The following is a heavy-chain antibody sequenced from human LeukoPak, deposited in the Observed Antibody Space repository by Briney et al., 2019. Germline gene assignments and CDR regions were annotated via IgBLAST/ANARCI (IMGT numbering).Heavy chain of an antibody. V-gene: IGHV3-74*01. D-gene: IGHD4-23*01. CDR2: IASDGSST. J-gene: IGHJ4*02. CDR3: ARGRPHGNDY. Sequence: HSGGSLRLSCAASGFTFSSYAMSWVRQAPGKGLVWVSRIASDGSSTTYADSVKGRFSISRDNAENTLYLQMNSLRVEDTAVYYCARGRPHGNDYWGQGTLVTVSS. CDR1: GFTFSSYA.